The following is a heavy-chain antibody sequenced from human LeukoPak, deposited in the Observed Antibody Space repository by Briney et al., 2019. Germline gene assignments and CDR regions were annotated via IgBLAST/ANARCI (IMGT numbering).Heavy chain of an antibody. J-gene: IGHJ3*02. Sequence: GESLKISCKGSGYSFTSYWIGWVRQMPGRGLEWRGIIYTGDSDTRYSPSFQGQVTISADNSISTAYLQWSSLKPSDPAMYYCAAVGGSLQGAFDIWGQGTMVTVSS. CDR3: AAVGGSLQGAFDI. D-gene: IGHD6-19*01. V-gene: IGHV5-51*01. CDR1: GYSFTSYW. CDR2: IYTGDSDT.